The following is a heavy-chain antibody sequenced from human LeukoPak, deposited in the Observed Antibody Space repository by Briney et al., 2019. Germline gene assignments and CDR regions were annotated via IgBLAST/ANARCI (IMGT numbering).Heavy chain of an antibody. J-gene: IGHJ6*03. V-gene: IGHV1-69*13. D-gene: IGHD5-12*01. CDR3: ASLEGGYETRYYYYMDV. CDR2: IIPIFGTA. CDR1: GGTFSSYA. Sequence: SVKVSCKASGGTFSSYAISWVRQAPGQGLEWIGRIIPIFGTANYAQKFQGRVTITADESTSTAYMELSSLRSEDTAVYYCASLEGGYETRYYYYMDVWGKGTTVTVSS.